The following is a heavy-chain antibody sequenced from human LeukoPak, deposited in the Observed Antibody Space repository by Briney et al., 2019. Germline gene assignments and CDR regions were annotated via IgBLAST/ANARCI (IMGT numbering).Heavy chain of an antibody. D-gene: IGHD4-23*01. Sequence: ASVKVSCKGSGGTFSSYAISWVRQAPGQGLECMGGIIPIFGTANYAQKFQGRVTITTDESTSTAYMELSSLRSEDTAVYYCARAPQASGSVNYYYYMDVWGKGTTVTVSS. J-gene: IGHJ6*03. V-gene: IGHV1-69*05. CDR3: ARAPQASGSVNYYYYMDV. CDR1: GGTFSSYA. CDR2: IIPIFGTA.